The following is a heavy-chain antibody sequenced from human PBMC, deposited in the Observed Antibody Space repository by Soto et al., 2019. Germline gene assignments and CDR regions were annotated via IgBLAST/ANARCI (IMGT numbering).Heavy chain of an antibody. Sequence: GGSLSLSCSASGFPFSDYPMSWFRQAPGKGLEWVAYIRTAAYGATTEYAASVKDRFTISRDDSESIASLQMSSLKTEDTAVYYCSRAIRLSGDSFDIWGQGTLVTVSS. CDR2: IRTAAYGATT. V-gene: IGHV3-49*03. J-gene: IGHJ3*02. CDR3: SRAIRLSGDSFDI. D-gene: IGHD3-3*01. CDR1: GFPFSDYP.